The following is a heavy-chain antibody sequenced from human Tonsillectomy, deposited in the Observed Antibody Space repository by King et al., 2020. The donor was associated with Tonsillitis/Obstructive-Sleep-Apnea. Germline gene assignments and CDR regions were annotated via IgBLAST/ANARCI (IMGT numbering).Heavy chain of an antibody. CDR2: INHSGST. Sequence: VQLQQWGAGLLKPSETLSLNCVVYGGSFRGYYWSWIRQPPGKGLEWIGEINHSGSTDYNPSHKSRDTISVDTSKNQFSLKLSSLTAADTAVYYCARLDYGDPNWYFDLWGRGTLVTVSS. J-gene: IGHJ2*01. D-gene: IGHD4-17*01. CDR3: ARLDYGDPNWYFDL. V-gene: IGHV4-34*01. CDR1: GGSFRGYY.